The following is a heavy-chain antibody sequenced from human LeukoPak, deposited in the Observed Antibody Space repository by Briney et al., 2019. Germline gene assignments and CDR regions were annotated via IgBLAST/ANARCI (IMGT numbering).Heavy chain of an antibody. CDR3: ARIPIIAVADAYYYYGMDV. CDR1: GYSFTSYW. J-gene: IGHJ6*02. Sequence: GESLKISCKGSGYSFTSYWIGWVRQMPGKGLEWMGIIYPGDSDTRYSPSFQGQVTISADKSISTAYLQWSSLKASDTAMYYCARIPIIAVADAYYYYGMDVWGQGTTVTVSS. D-gene: IGHD6-19*01. V-gene: IGHV5-51*01. CDR2: IYPGDSDT.